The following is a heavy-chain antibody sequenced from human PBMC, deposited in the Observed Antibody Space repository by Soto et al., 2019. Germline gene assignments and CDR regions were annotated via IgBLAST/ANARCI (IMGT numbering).Heavy chain of an antibody. J-gene: IGHJ4*02. V-gene: IGHV3-23*01. CDR3: AKRSSSSTFDY. D-gene: IGHD6-6*01. Sequence: EVQLLESGGGLVQPGESLRLSCAASGFTFSSYAMSWVRQAPGKGLEWVSVISGSDYSTYYADSVKGRFTISRDNSKNKLYLQMNSLRAEDTAVYYCAKRSSSSTFDYWGQGTLVTVSS. CDR2: ISGSDYST. CDR1: GFTFSSYA.